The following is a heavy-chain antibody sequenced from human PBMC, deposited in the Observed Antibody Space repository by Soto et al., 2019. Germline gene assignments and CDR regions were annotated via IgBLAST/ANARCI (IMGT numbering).Heavy chain of an antibody. Sequence: EVQLVESGGGLVQPGGSLKLSCAASGFTFSDSAMHWVRQASGKGLEWVGRIRSKPNTDATAYAASVKGRFTISRDDSKNTAYLQMNSLKTEDTAVYYCTRHVACSGGSCYSGYYYYMDVWGKGTTVTVSS. CDR3: TRHVACSGGSCYSGYYYYMDV. CDR1: GFTFSDSA. J-gene: IGHJ6*03. D-gene: IGHD2-15*01. CDR2: IRSKPNTDAT. V-gene: IGHV3-73*01.